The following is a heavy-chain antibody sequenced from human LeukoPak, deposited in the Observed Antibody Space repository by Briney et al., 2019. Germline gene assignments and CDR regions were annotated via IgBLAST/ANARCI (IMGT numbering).Heavy chain of an antibody. J-gene: IGHJ4*02. V-gene: IGHV1-2*02. Sequence: ASVKVSCKASGYTFTGYYMHWVRQAPGQGLEWMGWINPNSGGTNYAQKFQGRVTMTRDTSISTAYMELSRLRSDDTAVYYCARGPLYSSGWLSYWGRGTLVTVSS. CDR2: INPNSGGT. D-gene: IGHD6-19*01. CDR1: GYTFTGYY. CDR3: ARGPLYSSGWLSY.